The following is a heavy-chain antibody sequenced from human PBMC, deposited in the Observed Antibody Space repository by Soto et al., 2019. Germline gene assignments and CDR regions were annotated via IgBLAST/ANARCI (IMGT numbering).Heavy chain of an antibody. V-gene: IGHV2-5*02. D-gene: IGHD3-10*02. CDR2: IYWDDSK. CDR1: GFSLTTDRVG. CDR3: AHAYVGRSLY. J-gene: IGHJ4*02. Sequence: QITLKESGPTLVKPTQTLTLTCTFSGFSLTTDRVGVGWIRQPPGAALEWLAVIYWDDSKTYRPSLESRLTITQDTSKHQVALTMTNMDSVDTATYYCAHAYVGRSLYWGQGTLVTVSS.